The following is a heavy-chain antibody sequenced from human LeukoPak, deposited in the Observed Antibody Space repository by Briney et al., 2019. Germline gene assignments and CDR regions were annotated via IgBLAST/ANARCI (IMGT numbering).Heavy chain of an antibody. CDR2: IIRVGDSP. V-gene: IGHV3-23*01. Sequence: CLRLACAAAGFTFSSYAIGSVRQAPGKGLQSVSSIIRVGDSPTYADSVKGRFTISRDNSRSTLYLQMNSLKAEDTAIYSCAKEVYGSGAYYLNYWGQGTLVTVSS. D-gene: IGHD3-10*01. J-gene: IGHJ4*02. CDR1: GFTFSSYA. CDR3: AKEVYGSGAYYLNY.